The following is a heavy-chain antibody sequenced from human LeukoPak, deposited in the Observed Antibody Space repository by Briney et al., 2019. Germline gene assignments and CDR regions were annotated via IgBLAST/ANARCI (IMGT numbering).Heavy chain of an antibody. CDR2: IIPILGIA. V-gene: IGHV1-69*02. Sequence: ASVKVSCKXSGGTFSSYTISWVRQAPGQGLEWMGRIIPILGIANYAQKFQGRVTITADKSTSTAYMELSSLRSEDTAVYYCARADIVVVPAAIISAEPAAFDIWGQGTMVTVSS. J-gene: IGHJ3*02. CDR3: ARADIVVVPAAIISAEPAAFDI. CDR1: GGTFSSYT. D-gene: IGHD2-2*01.